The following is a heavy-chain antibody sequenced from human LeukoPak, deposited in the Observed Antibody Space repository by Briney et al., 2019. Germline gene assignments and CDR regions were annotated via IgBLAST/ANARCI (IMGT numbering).Heavy chain of an antibody. V-gene: IGHV3-30*18. Sequence: SGRSLRLSCAASGFTFSSHGMHWVPQAPGKGLEWVAVISYDGSNKYYADSVKGRFTISRDNSKNTLYLQMNSLRAEDTAVYYCAKDTCSGGSCYPDYYYYGMDVWGQGTTVAVSS. J-gene: IGHJ6*02. CDR2: ISYDGSNK. CDR1: GFTFSSHG. CDR3: AKDTCSGGSCYPDYYYYGMDV. D-gene: IGHD2-15*01.